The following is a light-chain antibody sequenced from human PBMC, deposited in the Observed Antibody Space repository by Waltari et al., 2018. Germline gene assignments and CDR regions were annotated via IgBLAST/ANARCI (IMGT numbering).Light chain of an antibody. Sequence: EIVMTQSPATLSVSPGDRATLSCRASQSVSSNLAWYQQKPGQAPRLLIYGASTRATGIPARFSGSGSGTKFTLTISSLQSEDFAVYYCQQYNNWPFTFGPGTKVDIK. CDR3: QQYNNWPFT. CDR2: GAS. CDR1: QSVSSN. V-gene: IGKV3-15*01. J-gene: IGKJ3*01.